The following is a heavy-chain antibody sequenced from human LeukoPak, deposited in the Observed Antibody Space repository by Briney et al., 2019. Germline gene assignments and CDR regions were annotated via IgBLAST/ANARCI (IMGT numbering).Heavy chain of an antibody. CDR3: ARRDYAAWFDP. D-gene: IGHD4/OR15-4a*01. J-gene: IGHJ5*02. CDR2: VYYSGST. V-gene: IGHV4-39*01. Sequence: SETLSVTCNVSGDSITSGGFYWAWIRQSPGKGLEWIGNVYYSGSTQYNPSLRGRVSISIDMTKNQFSLNLTSVSVTDTAIYYCARRDYAAWFDPWGQGTLVTVSS. CDR1: GDSITSGGFY.